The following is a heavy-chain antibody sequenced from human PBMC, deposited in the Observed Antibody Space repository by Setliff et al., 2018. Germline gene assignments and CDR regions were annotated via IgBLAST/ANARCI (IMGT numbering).Heavy chain of an antibody. CDR2: IYDSGSS. Sequence: PETLSLTCTVSGGSVSNSGFFWGWLRQAPGKGLEWIGNIYDSGSSNYNASLKSRLIITRDTSISTAYMELSSLRSEDTAVYYCARGFRWLNGFDPWGQGTLVTVSS. D-gene: IGHD5-12*01. V-gene: IGHV4-39*07. J-gene: IGHJ5*02. CDR3: ARGFRWLNGFDP. CDR1: GGSVSNSGFF.